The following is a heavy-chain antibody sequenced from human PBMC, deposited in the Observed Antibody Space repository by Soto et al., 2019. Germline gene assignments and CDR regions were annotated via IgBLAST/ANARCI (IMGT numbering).Heavy chain of an antibody. D-gene: IGHD1-26*01. CDR1: GYTFTGYY. V-gene: IGHV1-2*04. CDR2: INPNSGGT. Sequence: ASVKVSCKASGYTFTGYYMHWVRQAPGQGLEWMGWINPNSGGTNYAQKFQGWVTMTRDTSISTAYMELSRLRSYDTAVYYFARGPHSGSYSGAFDIWGQGTMVTVSS. CDR3: ARGPHSGSYSGAFDI. J-gene: IGHJ3*02.